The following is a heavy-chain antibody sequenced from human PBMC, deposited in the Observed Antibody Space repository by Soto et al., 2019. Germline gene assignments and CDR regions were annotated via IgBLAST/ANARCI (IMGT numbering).Heavy chain of an antibody. V-gene: IGHV3-11*06. CDR2: ISSSSSYT. D-gene: IGHD5-18*01. Sequence: GGSLRLSCVGSGFTFSDYYMSWIRQAPGKGLEWVSYISSSSSYTNYADSVKGRFTISRDNAKNSLYLQMNSLRAEDTAVYYCARDDLDTAMVNYFDYWGQGTLVTVSS. J-gene: IGHJ4*02. CDR3: ARDDLDTAMVNYFDY. CDR1: GFTFSDYY.